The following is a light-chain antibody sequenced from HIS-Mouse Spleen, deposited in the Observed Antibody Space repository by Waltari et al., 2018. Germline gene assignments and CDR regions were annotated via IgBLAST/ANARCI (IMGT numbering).Light chain of an antibody. CDR2: EDN. Sequence: NFMLTQPHSVSESPGKTVTIPCTGSSGSIASNYVQWYQQRPGSAPTTVIYEDNQRPPGVPDRFSGSIDSSSNSASLTISGLKTEDEADYYCQSYDSSNVVFGGGTKLTVL. CDR1: SGSIASNY. V-gene: IGLV6-57*02. CDR3: QSYDSSNVV. J-gene: IGLJ2*01.